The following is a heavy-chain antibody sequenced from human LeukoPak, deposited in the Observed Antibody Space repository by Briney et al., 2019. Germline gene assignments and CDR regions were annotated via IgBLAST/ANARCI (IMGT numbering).Heavy chain of an antibody. D-gene: IGHD3-22*01. J-gene: IGHJ3*02. V-gene: IGHV4-59*08. CDR3: ARLLDYDSSGDPDTFDI. Sequence: SETLSLTCTVSGDSISGDYWSWIRQSPGKGLEWIGYFHHTAGTRYNPSLQSRVTISIDTSRNHFSLKLSSLSAADTAVYFCARLLDYDSSGDPDTFDIWGQGTVVTVSS. CDR2: FHHTAGT. CDR1: GDSISGDY.